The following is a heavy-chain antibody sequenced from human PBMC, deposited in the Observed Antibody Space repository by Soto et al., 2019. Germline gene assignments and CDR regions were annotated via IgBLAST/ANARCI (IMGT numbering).Heavy chain of an antibody. CDR2: ISGSGGST. J-gene: IGHJ4*02. CDR3: AKASGWFGEFDY. Sequence: EVQLLESGGGLVQPGGSLGRSCAASGFTFSSYAMSWVRQAPGKGLEWVSAISGSGGSTYYADSVKGRFTISRDNSKNTLYLQMNSLRAEDTAVYYCAKASGWFGEFDYWGQGTLVTVSS. D-gene: IGHD3-10*01. CDR1: GFTFSSYA. V-gene: IGHV3-23*01.